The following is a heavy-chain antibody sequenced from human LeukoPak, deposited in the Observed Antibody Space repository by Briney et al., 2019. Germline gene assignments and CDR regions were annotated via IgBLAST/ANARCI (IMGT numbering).Heavy chain of an antibody. D-gene: IGHD2-2*01. CDR2: IYYSGST. CDR1: GGSISSSSYY. J-gene: IGHJ3*02. V-gene: IGHV4-39*07. CDR3: ARGKGQTRPFDI. Sequence: PSETLSLTCTVSGGSISSSSYYWGWIRQPPGKGLEWIGSIYYSGSTYYNPSLKSRVTISVDTSKNQFSLKLSSVTAADTAVYYCARGKGQTRPFDIWGQGTMVTVSS.